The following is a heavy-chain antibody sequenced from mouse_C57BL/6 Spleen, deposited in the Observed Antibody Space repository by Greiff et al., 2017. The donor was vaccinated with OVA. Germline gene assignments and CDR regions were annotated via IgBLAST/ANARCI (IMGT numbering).Heavy chain of an antibody. Sequence: EVKLMESGGGLVKPGGSLKLSCAASGFTFSDYGMHWVRQAPEKGLEWVAYISSGSSTIYYADTVKGRFTISRDNAKNTLFLQMTSLRSEDTAMYDCERRPTMVTPFDYWGQGTTLTVSS. CDR1: GFTFSDYG. V-gene: IGHV5-17*01. D-gene: IGHD2-9*01. CDR3: ERRPTMVTPFDY. J-gene: IGHJ2*01. CDR2: ISSGSSTI.